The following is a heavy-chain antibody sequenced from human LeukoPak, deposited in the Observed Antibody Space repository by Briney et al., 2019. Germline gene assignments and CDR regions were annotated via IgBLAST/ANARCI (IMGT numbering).Heavy chain of an antibody. CDR2: IHYSGRT. D-gene: IGHD3-16*01. J-gene: IGHJ6*02. Sequence: PSEALSGTCTESGGSISGDYWSWIRQPPGKRLEWIGQIHYSGRTDYNPSLKSRVTISVDTSKNQLSLKVTSVTGADTAVYYCARFGVDYDMDVWGQGTTVTVSS. V-gene: IGHV4-59*01. CDR3: ARFGVDYDMDV. CDR1: GGSISGDY.